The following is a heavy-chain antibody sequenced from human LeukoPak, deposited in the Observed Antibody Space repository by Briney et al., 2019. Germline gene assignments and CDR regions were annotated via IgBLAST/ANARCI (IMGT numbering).Heavy chain of an antibody. V-gene: IGHV4-39*07. J-gene: IGHJ5*02. CDR3: ARDRGSSWGYNWFDP. CDR2: IYYSGST. Sequence: SETLSLTCTVSGGSISSSSYYWGWIRHPPGKGLEWIGSIYYSGSTYYNPSLKRRVTISVDTSKNQFSLKLSSVTAADTAVYYCARDRGSSWGYNWFDPWGQGTLVTVSS. CDR1: GGSISSSSYY. D-gene: IGHD6-13*01.